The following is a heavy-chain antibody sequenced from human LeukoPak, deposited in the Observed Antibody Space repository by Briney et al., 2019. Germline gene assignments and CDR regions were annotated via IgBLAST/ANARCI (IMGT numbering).Heavy chain of an antibody. V-gene: IGHV4-39*01. J-gene: IGHJ5*02. CDR2: IYYSGST. CDR1: GGSISSSSYY. CDR3: ARHLFTVTTHFRFDP. D-gene: IGHD4-17*01. Sequence: PSETLSLTCTVSGGSISSSSYYWGWIRQPPGKGLEWIGSIYYSGSTYYNPSLKSRVTISVDTSKNQFSLKLSSVTAADTAVYYCARHLFTVTTHFRFDPWGQGTLVTVSS.